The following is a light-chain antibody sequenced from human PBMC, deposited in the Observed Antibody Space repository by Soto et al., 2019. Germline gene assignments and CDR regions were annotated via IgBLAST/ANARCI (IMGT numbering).Light chain of an antibody. CDR3: PVDKNWPPT. CDR2: GAS. Sequence: EIVRTSCRATLSVSPKETATLSCRAGQSVSSNLAWYQQKTRQAPRHLIYGASNRATGIPARFSGSGSGTEFTLTISCLHSEEVAVYDCPVDKNWPPTFGKVTKVDIK. CDR1: QSVSSN. J-gene: IGKJ1*01. V-gene: IGKV3-15*01.